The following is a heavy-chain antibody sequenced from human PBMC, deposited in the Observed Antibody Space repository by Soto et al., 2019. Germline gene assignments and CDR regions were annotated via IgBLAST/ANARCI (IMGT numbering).Heavy chain of an antibody. D-gene: IGHD6-19*01. Sequence: GESLKISCQSSGYSFTNYWINWVRQVPGKGLEWMGRIDHSDSYTTFSPSFQGHVTISADMSITTTYLHLSSLQASDTAIYFCATSGGFGSGWDCHFDSWGQGTLVTVSS. CDR1: GYSFTNYW. J-gene: IGHJ4*01. CDR3: ATSGGFGSGWDCHFDS. V-gene: IGHV5-10-1*01. CDR2: IDHSDSYT.